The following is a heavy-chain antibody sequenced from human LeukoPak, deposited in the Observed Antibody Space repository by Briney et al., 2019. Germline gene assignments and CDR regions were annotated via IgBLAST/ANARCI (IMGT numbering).Heavy chain of an antibody. CDR3: VRGMQPSLMRASGMSY. CDR1: GFPFNIYS. CDR2: ISSKGDYI. J-gene: IGHJ4*02. Sequence: GGSLRLSCTTSGFPFNIYSMSWVRQAPGKGLEWVSSISSKGDYIFYADSVKGRFTISRASSATSMYLQMNSLRAEDAAVYYCVRGMQPSLMRASGMSYWGQGTLVIVSS. D-gene: IGHD2-8*01. V-gene: IGHV3-23*01.